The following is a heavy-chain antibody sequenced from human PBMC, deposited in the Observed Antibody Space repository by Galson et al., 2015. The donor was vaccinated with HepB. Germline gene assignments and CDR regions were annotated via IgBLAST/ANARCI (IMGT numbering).Heavy chain of an antibody. J-gene: IGHJ4*02. CDR2: IYSDDDT. V-gene: IGHV3-66*02. Sequence: SLRLSCAASGFSVTTNYMIWVRQAPGKGLEWVSLIYSDDDTYHADSVKGRFTISRDSAGNTLSLQMNRLSVEDTAVYFCARMSVAGTEFDLWGQGTLVTVSS. CDR1: GFSVTTNY. CDR3: ARMSVAGTEFDL. D-gene: IGHD6-19*01.